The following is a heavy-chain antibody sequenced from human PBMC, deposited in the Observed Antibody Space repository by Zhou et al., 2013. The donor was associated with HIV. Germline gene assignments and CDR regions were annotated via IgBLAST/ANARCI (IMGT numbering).Heavy chain of an antibody. CDR1: GGTFNNYA. CDR3: AVTIAARPANFDY. V-gene: IGHV1-69*11. D-gene: IGHD6-6*01. J-gene: IGHJ4*02. CDR2: IIPLLSTA. Sequence: QVQLVQSGAEVKKPGSSVKVSCKASGGTFNNYAISWVRQVPGQGLEWMGGIIPLLSTANYAQSFQGRVTITADESTSTAYMELSSLRSEDTTVYYCAVTIAARPANFDYWGQGTLVTVSS.